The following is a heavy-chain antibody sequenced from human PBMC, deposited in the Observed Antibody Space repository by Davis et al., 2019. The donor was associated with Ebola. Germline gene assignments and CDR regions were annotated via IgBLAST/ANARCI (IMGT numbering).Heavy chain of an antibody. Sequence: GESLKISCAASGFTFSSYGMHWVRQAPGKGLEWVTCISDSGGTTYYADPVKGRFTISRDSSKNTLYLQMGSLRPEDMAVYYCARVGSGSYFDYWGQGTLVTVSS. D-gene: IGHD1-26*01. J-gene: IGHJ4*02. CDR3: ARVGSGSYFDY. CDR1: GFTFSSYG. CDR2: ISDSGGTT. V-gene: IGHV3-23*01.